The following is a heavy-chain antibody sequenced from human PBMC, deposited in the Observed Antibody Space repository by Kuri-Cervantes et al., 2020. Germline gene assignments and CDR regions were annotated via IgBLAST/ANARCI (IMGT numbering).Heavy chain of an antibody. J-gene: IGHJ3*02. D-gene: IGHD1-20*01. CDR1: GGSFSGYY. Sequence: SQTLSLTCAVYGGSFSGYYWSWIRQPPGKGLEWIGEINHSGSTNYNPSLKSRVTISVDTSKNQFSLKLSSVTAADTAVYYCARYSWNDTLAFDIWGQGTMVTVSS. V-gene: IGHV4-34*01. CDR2: INHSGST. CDR3: ARYSWNDTLAFDI.